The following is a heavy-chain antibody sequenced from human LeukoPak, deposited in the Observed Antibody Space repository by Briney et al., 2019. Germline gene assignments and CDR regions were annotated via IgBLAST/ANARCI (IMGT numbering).Heavy chain of an antibody. CDR1: GGSFSGYY. V-gene: IGHV4-34*01. CDR2: INHSGST. J-gene: IGHJ4*02. CDR3: TRVYSGSYAY. Sequence: PSETLSLTCAAYGGSFSGYYWSWIRQPPGKGLEWIGEINHSGSTNYNPSLKSRVTISVDTSKNQFSLKLSSVTAADTAVYYCTRVYSGSYAYWGQGTLVTVSS. D-gene: IGHD1-26*01.